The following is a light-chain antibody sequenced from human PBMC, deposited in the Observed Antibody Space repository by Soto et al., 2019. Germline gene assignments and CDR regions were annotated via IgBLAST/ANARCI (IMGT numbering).Light chain of an antibody. CDR2: TND. V-gene: IGLV1-44*01. CDR3: ATWDDSLNGWV. Sequence: QSALRQPPSASGTPGQRVTLSCSGSSSNIGDNTVNWYKQLPGAAPTLLIYTNDKRPAGAPDRISGSKSGTSASLAISGLQSEDEADYYWATWDDSLNGWVFGGGTKLTVL. CDR1: SSNIGDNT. J-gene: IGLJ3*02.